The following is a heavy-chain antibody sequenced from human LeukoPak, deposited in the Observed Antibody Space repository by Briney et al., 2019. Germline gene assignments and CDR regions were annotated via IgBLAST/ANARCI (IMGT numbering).Heavy chain of an antibody. V-gene: IGHV1-18*01. D-gene: IGHD5-12*01. CDR3: ARDDGGYDFSPPDY. Sequence: ASVKVSCKASGFTFATYGFSWVRQAPGQGLEWMGWISAYNGNTNYAQKLQGRVTMTTDTSTSTAYMELRSLRSDDTAVYYCARDDGGYDFSPPDYWGQGTLVTVSS. CDR2: ISAYNGNT. CDR1: GFTFATYG. J-gene: IGHJ4*02.